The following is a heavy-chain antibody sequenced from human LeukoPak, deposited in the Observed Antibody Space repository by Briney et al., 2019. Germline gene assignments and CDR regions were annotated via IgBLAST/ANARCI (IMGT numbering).Heavy chain of an antibody. V-gene: IGHV3-7*01. J-gene: IGHJ4*02. Sequence: GGSLRLSCAASGFTFSFYWMSWVRQAPGKGLEWVATLKRDESEKYYVDSVKGRFTISRDNAKNSLYLQMNSLRAEDTAVCYCARPATSAGGRIYYFDHWGQGTLVTVSS. CDR3: ARPATSAGGRIYYFDH. CDR2: LKRDESEK. CDR1: GFTFSFYW. D-gene: IGHD6-19*01.